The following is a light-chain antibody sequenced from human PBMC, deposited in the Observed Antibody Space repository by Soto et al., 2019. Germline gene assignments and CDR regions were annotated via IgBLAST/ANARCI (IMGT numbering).Light chain of an antibody. CDR2: GAS. CDR1: ESVRTN. J-gene: IGKJ1*01. V-gene: IGKV3-15*01. Sequence: ETGLTQSAATLSVSPGETATLSCRASESVRTNLAWYQQKPGQAPRLLIYGASNRATGIPARFSGSGSGTEFTLTISSLQSEDFAVYYCQQYNNWPPRTFGQGTKVAIK. CDR3: QQYNNWPPRT.